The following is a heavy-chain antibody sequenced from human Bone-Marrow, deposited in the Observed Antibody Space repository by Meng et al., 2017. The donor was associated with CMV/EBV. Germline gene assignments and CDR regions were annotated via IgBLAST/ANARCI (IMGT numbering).Heavy chain of an antibody. V-gene: IGHV3-21*01. CDR3: ARDPGSSWYTYYYYGMDV. CDR1: GFTFSSYS. CDR2: ISSSSSYI. Sequence: GESLKISCAASGFTFSSYSMNWVRQAPGKGLEWVSSISSSSSYIYYADSVKGRFTISRDNAKNSLYLQMNSLRAEDTAVYYCARDPGSSWYTYYYYGMDVWGQGTTVTVYS. D-gene: IGHD6-13*01. J-gene: IGHJ6*01.